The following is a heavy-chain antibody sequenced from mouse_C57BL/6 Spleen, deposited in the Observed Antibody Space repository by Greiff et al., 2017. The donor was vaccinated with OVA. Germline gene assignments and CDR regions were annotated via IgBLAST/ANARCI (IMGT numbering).Heavy chain of an antibody. CDR1: GYTFTSYW. D-gene: IGHD1-1*01. CDR3: ARTDTTAMDY. J-gene: IGHJ4*01. Sequence: QVQLQQPGAELVMPGASVKLSCKASGYTFTSYWMHWVKQRPGQGLEWIGEIDPSDSYTNYNQKFKGKSTLTVDKSSSTAYMQLSSLPSEDSAVYYCARTDTTAMDYWGQGTSVTVSS. CDR2: IDPSDSYT. V-gene: IGHV1-69*01.